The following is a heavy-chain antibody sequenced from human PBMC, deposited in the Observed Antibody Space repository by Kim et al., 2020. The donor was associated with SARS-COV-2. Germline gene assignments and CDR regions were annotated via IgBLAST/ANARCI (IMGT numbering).Heavy chain of an antibody. D-gene: IGHD5-18*01. J-gene: IGHJ3*02. Sequence: KYQGRVTITRDTSASTAYMELSSLRSEDTAVYYCAGGGDYGYSYGDAFDIWGQGTMVTVSS. CDR3: AGGGDYGYSYGDAFDI. V-gene: IGHV1-3*01.